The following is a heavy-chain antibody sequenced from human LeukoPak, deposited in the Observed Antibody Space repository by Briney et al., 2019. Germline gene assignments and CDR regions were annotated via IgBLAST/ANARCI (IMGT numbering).Heavy chain of an antibody. CDR1: GDSISRANYY. CDR2: IYYSGST. V-gene: IGHV4-39*01. J-gene: IGHJ5*02. Sequence: PSETLSLTCTVSGDSISRANYYWGWIRQPPGKGLEWIGNIYYSGSTEYNPSLKSRVTISVGTSKDQFSLKLSSVTAADTAVYYCNSFSRGGYNWFDPWGQGTLVTVSS. D-gene: IGHD2-2*01. CDR3: NSFSRGGYNWFDP.